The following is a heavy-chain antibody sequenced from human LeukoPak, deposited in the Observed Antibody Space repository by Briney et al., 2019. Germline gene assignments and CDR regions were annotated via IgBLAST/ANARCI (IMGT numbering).Heavy chain of an antibody. Sequence: SETLSLTCTDSGGSISSYYWSWIRQPPGKGLEWIGYIYYSGSTNYNPSLKSRVTISVDTSKNQFSLKLNSVTAADTAVYYCARGAYTYGYYFDYWGQGTLVTVSS. CDR1: GGSISSYY. J-gene: IGHJ4*02. D-gene: IGHD5-18*01. CDR3: ARGAYTYGYYFDY. CDR2: IYYSGST. V-gene: IGHV4-59*01.